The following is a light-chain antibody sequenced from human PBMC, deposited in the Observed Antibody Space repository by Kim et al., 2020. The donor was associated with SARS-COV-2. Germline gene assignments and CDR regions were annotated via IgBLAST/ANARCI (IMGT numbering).Light chain of an antibody. Sequence: QSVLTQPPSVSGAPGQRVTISCNGTRTNFGGNYEVHWYQHLPGAAPRLLIFATDSRPAGVSERFSGSKSGASASLVITGLRAEDEGDYYCQAYDSGLIGMVFGGGTQLTVL. CDR1: RTNFGGNYE. V-gene: IGLV1-40*01. CDR2: ATD. CDR3: QAYDSGLIGMV. J-gene: IGLJ2*01.